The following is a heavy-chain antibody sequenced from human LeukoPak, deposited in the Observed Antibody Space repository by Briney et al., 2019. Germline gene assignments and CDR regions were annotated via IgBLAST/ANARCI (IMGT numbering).Heavy chain of an antibody. Sequence: GGSLRLSCAASGFTFSSYAMSWVRQAPGKGLEWVSAISGSGGSTYYADSVKGRFTISRDNSKNTLYLQMNSLRAEDTAVYYCAKEGSGWYLPGWFDPWGQGTLVTVFS. D-gene: IGHD6-19*01. CDR1: GFTFSSYA. CDR3: AKEGSGWYLPGWFDP. CDR2: ISGSGGST. V-gene: IGHV3-23*01. J-gene: IGHJ5*02.